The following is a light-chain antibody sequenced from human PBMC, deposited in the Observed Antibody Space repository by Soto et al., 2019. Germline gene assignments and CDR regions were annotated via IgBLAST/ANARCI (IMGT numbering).Light chain of an antibody. Sequence: QFVLTQPPSASGSPGQSVTISCTGTKDDIGVYDFVSWYQHHPGKAPRLIIYEVVQRPSGVPDRFSGSKSGNTASLTVSGLQAADEAAYFCKSYAGSNTYVFGSGTKLTVL. J-gene: IGLJ1*01. CDR2: EVV. V-gene: IGLV2-8*01. CDR3: KSYAGSNTYV. CDR1: KDDIGVYDF.